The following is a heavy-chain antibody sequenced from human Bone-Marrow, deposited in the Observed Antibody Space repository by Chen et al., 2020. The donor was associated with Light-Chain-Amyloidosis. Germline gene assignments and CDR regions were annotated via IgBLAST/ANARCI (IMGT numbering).Heavy chain of an antibody. Sequence: VQLVESGGGLVQPGGSLRISCAASGFTFGTYSLTWVLQAPGKGRGWLSYISSNGNAIFYAASVRGRFTISRDNANSSLYLQMRNLRVEDTAVYYCARDSGESAADDFWGQGTLVTVSS. D-gene: IGHD6-13*01. CDR1: GFTFGTYS. CDR2: ISSNGNAI. J-gene: IGHJ4*02. CDR3: ARDSGESAADDF. V-gene: IGHV3-48*01.